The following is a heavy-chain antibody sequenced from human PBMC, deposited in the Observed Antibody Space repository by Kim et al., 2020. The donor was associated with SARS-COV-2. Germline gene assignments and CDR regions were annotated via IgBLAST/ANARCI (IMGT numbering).Heavy chain of an antibody. CDR3: VRWKDYYGMDV. D-gene: IGHD1-1*01. CDR1: GGPISSSNYF. J-gene: IGHJ6*02. Sequence: SETLSLTCTVSGGPISSSNYFWGWIRQPPGKGLEWIGRMYYSGGTSYNPSLKSRVTISVDTSKNQFSLRLSSVTAADTAVYYCVRWKDYYGMDVWGQGTT. CDR2: MYYSGGT. V-gene: IGHV4-39*01.